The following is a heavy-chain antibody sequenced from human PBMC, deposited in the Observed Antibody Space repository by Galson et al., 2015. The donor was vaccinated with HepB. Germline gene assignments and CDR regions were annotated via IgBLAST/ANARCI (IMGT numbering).Heavy chain of an antibody. J-gene: IGHJ4*02. Sequence: SVKVSCKASGYTFTRNGISWVRQAPGQGLEWMGWLSTYNGKTNYAQRLQGRVTMTTETSTSTAYMELRSLRSDDTAVYYCARNLYGYGDYADDYWGQGTLVTVSS. CDR2: LSTYNGKT. CDR3: ARNLYGYGDYADDY. CDR1: GYTFTRNG. V-gene: IGHV1-18*01. D-gene: IGHD4-17*01.